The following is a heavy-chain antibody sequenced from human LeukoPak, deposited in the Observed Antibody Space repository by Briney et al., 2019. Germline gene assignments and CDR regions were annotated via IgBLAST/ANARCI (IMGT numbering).Heavy chain of an antibody. CDR3: AKRVITDGPGQIDC. J-gene: IGHJ4*02. CDR2: ISGSGGST. Sequence: GGSLRLSCAASGFTFSSYAMSWVRQAPGKGLEWVSAISGSGGSTYHADSVKGRFTISRDNSKNTLFLQMNTSGAEDTAVYYCAKRVITDGPGQIDCWGQGTLVTVSS. V-gene: IGHV3-23*01. D-gene: IGHD2-21*01. CDR1: GFTFSSYA.